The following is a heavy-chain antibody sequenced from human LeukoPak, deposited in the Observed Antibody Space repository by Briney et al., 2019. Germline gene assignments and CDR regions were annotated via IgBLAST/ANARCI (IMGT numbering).Heavy chain of an antibody. CDR1: GITFSSYS. D-gene: IGHD2-15*01. CDR3: ARDYCSGGSCYQILT. Sequence: VGSLRLSCAASGITFSSYSMNWVRQAPGKGLEWGSYITTSGTIYYADSVKGRFTISRDNAKNSLYLQMNSLRAEDTAVYYCARDYCSGGSCYQILTWGQGTLVTVSS. CDR2: ITTSGTI. J-gene: IGHJ5*02. V-gene: IGHV3-48*04.